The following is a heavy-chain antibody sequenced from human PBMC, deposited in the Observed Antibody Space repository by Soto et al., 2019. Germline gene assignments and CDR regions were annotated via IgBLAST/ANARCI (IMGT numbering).Heavy chain of an antibody. CDR1: GFTLSGRS. Sequence: EVQLVESGGGLVQPGGSLRLSCAASGFTLSGRSMHWVRQAPGKGLVWVSGIDNAGTDSTYADSVKGRFTSSRDNAKNMLYLQMNRLRVEDTGVDYCARGWLGPDVWGKGTTVTVSS. D-gene: IGHD5-18*01. J-gene: IGHJ6*04. CDR3: ARGWLGPDV. V-gene: IGHV3-74*01. CDR2: IDNAGTDS.